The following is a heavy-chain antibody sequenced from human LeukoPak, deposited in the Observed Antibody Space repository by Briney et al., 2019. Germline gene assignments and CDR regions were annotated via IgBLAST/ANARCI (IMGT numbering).Heavy chain of an antibody. CDR2: IYYSGST. D-gene: IGHD3-22*01. CDR1: GGSISSYY. Sequence: KPSETLSLTCTVSGGSISSYYWSWIRQPPGKGLEWIGYIYYSGSTNYNPSLKSRVTISVDTSKNQFSLKLSSVTAADTAAYYCARVGLYYYDSSGYYYTYFDYWGQGTLVTVSS. V-gene: IGHV4-59*01. J-gene: IGHJ4*02. CDR3: ARVGLYYYDSSGYYYTYFDY.